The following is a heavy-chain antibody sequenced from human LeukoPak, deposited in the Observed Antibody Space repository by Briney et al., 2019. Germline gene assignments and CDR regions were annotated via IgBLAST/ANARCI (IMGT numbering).Heavy chain of an antibody. CDR1: GYTFTSYY. CDR3: ARDQGADGYNYLYYFDY. V-gene: IGHV1-46*01. D-gene: IGHD5-24*01. J-gene: IGHJ4*02. Sequence: ASVKVSCKASGYTFTSYYMHWVRQAPGQGLEWMGIINPSGGSTSYAQKFQGRVTMTRDTSTSTVYMELSSLRSEDTAVYYCARDQGADGYNYLYYFDYWGQGTLVTVSS. CDR2: INPSGGST.